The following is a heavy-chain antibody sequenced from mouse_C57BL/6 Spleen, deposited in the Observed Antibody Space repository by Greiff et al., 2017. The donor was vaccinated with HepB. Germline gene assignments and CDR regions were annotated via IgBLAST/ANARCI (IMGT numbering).Heavy chain of an antibody. V-gene: IGHV1-42*01. D-gene: IGHD2-4*01. J-gene: IGHJ1*03. CDR2: INPSTGGT. Sequence: VQLQQSGPELVKPGASVKISCKASGYSFTGYYMNWVKQSPEKSLEWIGEINPSTGGTTYNQKFKAKATLTVDKSSSTAYMQLKSLTSEDSAVYYCARSTWYDYDVWYFDVWGTGTTVTVSS. CDR3: ARSTWYDYDVWYFDV. CDR1: GYSFTGYY.